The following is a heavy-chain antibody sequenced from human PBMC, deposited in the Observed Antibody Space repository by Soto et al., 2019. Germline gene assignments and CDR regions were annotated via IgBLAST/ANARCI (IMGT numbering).Heavy chain of an antibody. J-gene: IGHJ4*02. V-gene: IGHV3-74*01. CDR3: TRGSYDYGDYAGFDF. D-gene: IGHD4-17*01. CDR1: GFTFNTYW. Sequence: EVQLVEFGGGLVQPGGSLRLSCAASGFTFNTYWMQWVRQGPGKGPEWVSRLNSDGSFTSYADSVKGRFTVSRDNAKNTVYLQMISLRVDDTAVYYWTRGSYDYGDYAGFDFWGQGTLVTVSS. CDR2: LNSDGSFT.